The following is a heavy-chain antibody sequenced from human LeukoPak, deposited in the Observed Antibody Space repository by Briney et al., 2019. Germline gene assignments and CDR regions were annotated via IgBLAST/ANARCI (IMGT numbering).Heavy chain of an antibody. CDR2: ISYDGSNK. CDR1: GFTFSSYA. Sequence: GRSLRLSCAASGFTFSSYAMHWVRQAPGKGLEWVAVISYDGSNKYYADSVKGRFTISRDNSKNTLYLQMNSLGAEDTAVYYCARDRYYDSSGYLDYWGQGTLVTVSS. CDR3: ARDRYYDSSGYLDY. D-gene: IGHD3-22*01. V-gene: IGHV3-30*04. J-gene: IGHJ4*02.